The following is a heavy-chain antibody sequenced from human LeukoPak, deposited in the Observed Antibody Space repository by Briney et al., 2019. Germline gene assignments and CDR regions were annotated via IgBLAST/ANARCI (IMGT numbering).Heavy chain of an antibody. Sequence: SVKVSCKASGGTFSSYAISWVRQAPGQGLEWMGGIIPIFGTANYAQKFQGRVTITADESTSTAYMELSSLRSEDTAVYYCARNEVTRVRGVIKAAFDYWGQGTLVTVSS. CDR3: ARNEVTRVRGVIKAAFDY. CDR2: IIPIFGTA. V-gene: IGHV1-69*13. CDR1: GGTFSSYA. D-gene: IGHD3-10*01. J-gene: IGHJ4*02.